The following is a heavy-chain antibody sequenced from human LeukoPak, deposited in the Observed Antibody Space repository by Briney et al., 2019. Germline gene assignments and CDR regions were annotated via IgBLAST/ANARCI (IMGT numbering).Heavy chain of an antibody. V-gene: IGHV3-7*03. CDR1: GFTFSSYA. J-gene: IGHJ4*02. D-gene: IGHD2-15*01. CDR2: MKGDGSEI. Sequence: GGSLRLSCAASGFTFSSYAMHWVRQVPGKGLEWVANMKGDGSEIYYVDSVKGRFTISRDNAKNSLYLQMNNLRAEDTAIYYCARDLGWLLLDYWGQGTLVTVSS. CDR3: ARDLGWLLLDY.